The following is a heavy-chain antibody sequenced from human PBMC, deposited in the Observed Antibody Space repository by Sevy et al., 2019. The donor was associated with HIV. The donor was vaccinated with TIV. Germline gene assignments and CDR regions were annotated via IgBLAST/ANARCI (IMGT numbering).Heavy chain of an antibody. J-gene: IGHJ6*02. CDR1: GFTFSRYG. Sequence: GGSLRLSCAAAGFTFSRYGMLWARQAPGKGLEWVAVISNDGSDKEYAESVKGRFTVSRDNSKDTVYLQMNSLRPDDTAVYYCANSRGRYEGSSWLYYYYIMDVWGQGTTVTVSS. CDR2: ISNDGSDK. V-gene: IGHV3-30*18. CDR3: ANSRGRYEGSSWLYYYYIMDV. D-gene: IGHD6-13*01.